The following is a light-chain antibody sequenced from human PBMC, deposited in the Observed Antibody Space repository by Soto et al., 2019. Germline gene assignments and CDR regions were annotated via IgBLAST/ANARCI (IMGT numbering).Light chain of an antibody. V-gene: IGKV3-20*01. CDR1: QSVSSN. J-gene: IGKJ1*01. CDR3: HQYGASPWT. Sequence: EIVMTQSPATLSVSPGERATLSCRASQSVSSNLAWYQQKPGQAPRLLIYGASSRAAGIPDRFSGSGSGTDFTLTINRLEPEDSAVYCCHQYGASPWTFGQGTKVDIK. CDR2: GAS.